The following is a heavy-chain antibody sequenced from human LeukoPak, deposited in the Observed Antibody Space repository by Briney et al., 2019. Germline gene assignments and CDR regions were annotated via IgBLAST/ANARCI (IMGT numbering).Heavy chain of an antibody. CDR1: GGSLSSTSYY. CDR3: GRVILGEAKSPIDC. Sequence: SETLSLTCTVSGGSLSSTSYYWGWIRQPPGKGLEWIGVISYSGSTYYNPSLKSRVTISVDTSKNQFSLKLTSVTAADTAVYYCGRVILGEAKSPIDCWGQGTLVTVSS. D-gene: IGHD3-10*01. J-gene: IGHJ4*02. V-gene: IGHV4-39*01. CDR2: ISYSGST.